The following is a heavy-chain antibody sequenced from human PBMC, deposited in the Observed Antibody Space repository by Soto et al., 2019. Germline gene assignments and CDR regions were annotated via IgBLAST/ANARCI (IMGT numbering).Heavy chain of an antibody. D-gene: IGHD5-18*01. J-gene: IGHJ6*02. CDR1: GGTFSSYT. CDR3: ANALYRSWLRGDYYYGMDV. V-gene: IGHV1-69*02. CDR2: IIPILGIA. Sequence: SVKVSCKASGGTFSSYTISWVRQAPGQGLEWMGRIIPILGIANYAQKFQGRVTITADKSTSTAYMELSSLRSEDTAVYYCANALYRSWLRGDYYYGMDVWGQGTTVTVSS.